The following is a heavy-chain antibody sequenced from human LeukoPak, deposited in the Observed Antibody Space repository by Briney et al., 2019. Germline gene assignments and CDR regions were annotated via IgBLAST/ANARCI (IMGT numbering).Heavy chain of an antibody. V-gene: IGHV4-34*01. Sequence: SETLSLTCAVYGESFSGFYWTWIRRSPGQGLEWIGEIDHTGNTNYNPSLKTRAIILADTSKNQFSLKLNSVTAADTAVYYCARRPRDTDNHDGPSGLDYWGQGTLVTVSS. D-gene: IGHD1-14*01. J-gene: IGHJ4*02. CDR2: IDHTGNT. CDR1: GESFSGFY. CDR3: ARRPRDTDNHDGPSGLDY.